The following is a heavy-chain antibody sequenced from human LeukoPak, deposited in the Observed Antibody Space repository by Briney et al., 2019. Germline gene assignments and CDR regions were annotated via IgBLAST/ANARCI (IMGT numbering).Heavy chain of an antibody. Sequence: GGSLRLSCAASGFTFNSFGMHWVRQAPGKGLEWVAVISYDGRNKYSADSVKGRFTISRDNSKNTLYLQMNSLRPEDTAVYYCATDHGFHYGAYFDYWGQGTLVTVSS. CDR2: ISYDGRNK. V-gene: IGHV3-30*03. J-gene: IGHJ4*02. D-gene: IGHD4-17*01. CDR3: ATDHGFHYGAYFDY. CDR1: GFTFNSFG.